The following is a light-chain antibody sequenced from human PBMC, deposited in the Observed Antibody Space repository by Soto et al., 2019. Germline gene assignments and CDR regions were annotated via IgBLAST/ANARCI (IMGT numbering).Light chain of an antibody. CDR2: SAS. CDR3: QPYKNWPLT. CDR1: QDINKF. V-gene: IGKV1-9*01. Sequence: IQLTQSPSSLSASVGDRVTVTCRASQDINKFLAWFQQKPGKAPNLLIFSASTLQSAVPSRFSGGGSGTDFTLTINSLQSEDFAIYYCQPYKNWPLTFGVGTKVESK. J-gene: IGKJ4*01.